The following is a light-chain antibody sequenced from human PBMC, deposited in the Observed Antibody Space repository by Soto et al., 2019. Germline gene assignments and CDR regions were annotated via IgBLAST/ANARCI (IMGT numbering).Light chain of an antibody. CDR3: QQYGSSRT. J-gene: IGKJ1*01. CDR2: GAS. CDR1: QSVSSSY. Sequence: VLNQSPCTRSWSPVGRATLSCRASQSVSSSYLAWYQQKPGQAPRLLIYGASSRATGIPDRFSGSGSGTDFTLTISRLETEDFAVYYCQQYGSSRTFGQGTTV. V-gene: IGKV3-20*01.